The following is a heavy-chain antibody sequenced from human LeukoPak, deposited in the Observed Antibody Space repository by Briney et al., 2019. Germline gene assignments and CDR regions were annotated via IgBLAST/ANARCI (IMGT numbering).Heavy chain of an antibody. CDR3: AGTHHSSVRYHFDT. D-gene: IGHD2-15*01. V-gene: IGHV3-11*04. Sequence: MTGGSLRLSCAASTFNFTYYYMSWIRQAPGKGLEWISFIDSSGTSIYYADPVKGRFAISRDNTKQSLYLLMSSLRAEDTAIYYCAGTHHSSVRYHFDTWGQGTLVTVS. CDR1: TFNFTYYY. J-gene: IGHJ4*02. CDR2: IDSSGTSI.